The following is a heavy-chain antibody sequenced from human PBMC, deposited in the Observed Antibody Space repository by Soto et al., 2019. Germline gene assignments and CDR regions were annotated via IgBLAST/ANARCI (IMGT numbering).Heavy chain of an antibody. V-gene: IGHV4-31*03. CDR3: ARELPQRQGRNMDV. Sequence: PXETLSLTFTVAGGSMPSGDQYWTWIRHRPGEGLEWFGYINHRGSLYYNPSLKSRVSMSVDTSKNQFSLNLSSVTAADTAVYYCARELPQRQGRNMDVWGQGTTVTVSS. J-gene: IGHJ6*02. CDR2: INHRGSL. D-gene: IGHD1-1*01. CDR1: GGSMPSGDQY.